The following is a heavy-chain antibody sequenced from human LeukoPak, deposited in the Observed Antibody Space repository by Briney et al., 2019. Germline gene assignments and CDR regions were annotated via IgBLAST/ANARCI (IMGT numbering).Heavy chain of an antibody. D-gene: IGHD3-22*01. CDR1: SRPMNGHF. V-gene: IGHV4-59*07. CDR3: ARLLDNDGSGDPDTVGM. CDR2: IHYAWRL. J-gene: IGHJ3*02. Sequence: SDTLSLPCTVSSRPMNGHFWPWIRQPPGKALEWLAYIHYAWRLRHNPSLQSRAPISLDRSESRFSLKLTSVTAADSAVYYGARLLDNDGSGDPDTVGMWGQGTVVVVSS.